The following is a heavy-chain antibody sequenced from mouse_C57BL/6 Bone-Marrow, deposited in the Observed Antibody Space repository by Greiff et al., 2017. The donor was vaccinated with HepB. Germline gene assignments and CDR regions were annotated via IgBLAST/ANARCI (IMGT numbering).Heavy chain of an antibody. J-gene: IGHJ3*01. CDR3: ARSVKTWFAY. CDR1: GYTFTDYN. CDR2: INPNNGGT. V-gene: IGHV1-18*01. D-gene: IGHD1-1*01. Sequence: VQLQQSGPELVKPGASVKIPCKASGYTFTDYNMDWVKQSNGKSLEWIGDINPNNGGTIYNQKFKGKATLTVDKSSSTADMELRSLTSEDTAVYYCARSVKTWFAYWGQGTLVTVSA.